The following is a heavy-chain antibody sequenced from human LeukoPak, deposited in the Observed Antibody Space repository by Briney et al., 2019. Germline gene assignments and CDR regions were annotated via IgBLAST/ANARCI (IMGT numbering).Heavy chain of an antibody. V-gene: IGHV1-2*02. CDR3: ARVLFYSSGNKSNRVDY. J-gene: IGHJ4*02. Sequence: GASVKVSCKASGYTFTGYYIHWVRQAPGQGLEWKGWINPDSGGTNYAQKFQGRVTMTRDTSIRTAYMELSRLRSDDTAVYHCARVLFYSSGNKSNRVDYWGQGTLVTVSS. CDR2: INPDSGGT. D-gene: IGHD6-19*01. CDR1: GYTFTGYY.